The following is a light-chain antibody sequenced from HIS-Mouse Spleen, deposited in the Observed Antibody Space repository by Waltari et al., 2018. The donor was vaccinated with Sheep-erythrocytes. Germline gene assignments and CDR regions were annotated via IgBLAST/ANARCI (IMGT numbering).Light chain of an antibody. CDR3: QQYDNLFT. J-gene: IGKJ3*01. CDR2: DAS. Sequence: DIQITQSPSSLSASVGDRVTITCQASQDISNYLNWYQQKPGKAPKLLIYDASNLETGVPSRLSGSGSVTDFTFTISSLQPEDIATYYCQQYDNLFTFGPGTKVDIK. CDR1: QDISNY. V-gene: IGKV1-33*01.